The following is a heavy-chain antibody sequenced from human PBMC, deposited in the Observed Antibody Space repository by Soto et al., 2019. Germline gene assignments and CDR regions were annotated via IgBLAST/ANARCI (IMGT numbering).Heavy chain of an antibody. Sequence: GGSLRLSCTASGFTFGDYAMSWFRQAPGKGLEWVGFIRSKAYGGTTEYAASVKGRLTISRDDSKSIAYLQMNSLKTEDTAVYYCTRVPPAPFVVVPAATDYWGQGTLVTVSS. CDR2: IRSKAYGGTT. CDR3: TRVPPAPFVVVPAATDY. J-gene: IGHJ4*02. V-gene: IGHV3-49*03. D-gene: IGHD2-2*01. CDR1: GFTFGDYA.